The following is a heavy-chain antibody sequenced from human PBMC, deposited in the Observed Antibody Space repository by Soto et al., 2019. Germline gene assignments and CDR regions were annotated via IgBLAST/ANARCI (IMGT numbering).Heavy chain of an antibody. Sequence: GGSLRLSCATSGFTFSGSTIHWVRQASGKGLEWVGRTRSKTYNYATAYAASVKGRFTISRDESQSTAYLQMNSLKTEDTAVYYCTRDYTGSYFWGQGTLVTVSS. V-gene: IGHV3-73*01. D-gene: IGHD1-26*01. CDR3: TRDYTGSYF. CDR1: GFTFSGST. CDR2: TRSKTYNYAT. J-gene: IGHJ4*02.